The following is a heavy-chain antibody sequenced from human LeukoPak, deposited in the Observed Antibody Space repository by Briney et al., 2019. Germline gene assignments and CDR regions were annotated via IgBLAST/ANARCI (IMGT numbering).Heavy chain of an antibody. Sequence: ASVKVSCKASGYTFTSYYMHWVRQAPGQGLEWMGIINPSGGSTSYAQKFQGRVTMTRDTSTSTVYMELSSLRSEDTAVYYCARDLLGGFGELYVDVWGQGTTVTVSS. CDR3: ARDLLGGFGELYVDV. J-gene: IGHJ6*02. CDR1: GYTFTSYY. V-gene: IGHV1-46*01. D-gene: IGHD3-10*01. CDR2: INPSGGST.